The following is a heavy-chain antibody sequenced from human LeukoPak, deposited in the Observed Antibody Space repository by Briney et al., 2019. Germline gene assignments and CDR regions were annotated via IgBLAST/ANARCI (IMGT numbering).Heavy chain of an antibody. CDR1: GFTFINYW. J-gene: IGHJ4*02. D-gene: IGHD6-6*01. Sequence: GGSLRLSCAASGFTFINYWMSWVRQAPGKGVEWVANIKEEGSEKYYVDSVKGRFTISRDNAKNSLYLQMKSLRAEDTAVYYCARGGATRPDYWGQGALVTVSS. CDR2: IKEEGSEK. CDR3: ARGGATRPDY. V-gene: IGHV3-7*01.